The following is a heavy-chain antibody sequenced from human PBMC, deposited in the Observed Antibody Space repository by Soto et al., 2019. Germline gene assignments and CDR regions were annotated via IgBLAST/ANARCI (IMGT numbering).Heavy chain of an antibody. CDR1: GFTFTSYA. V-gene: IGHV3-23*01. Sequence: EVQLLESGGGLVQPGGSLRLSCAASGFTFTSYAMNWVRQAPGKGLEWVSVISGSGGSTYYADSVKGRFTISRDNSKNPLYLQMNSLRAADTAVYYCAKRTTGWYFDLWGRGTLVTVSS. CDR3: AKRTTGWYFDL. J-gene: IGHJ2*01. CDR2: ISGSGGST.